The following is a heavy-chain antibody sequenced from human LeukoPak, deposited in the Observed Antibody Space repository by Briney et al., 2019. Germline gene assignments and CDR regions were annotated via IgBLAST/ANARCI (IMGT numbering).Heavy chain of an antibody. V-gene: IGHV3-11*06. CDR2: ISSSSSYT. D-gene: IGHD3-10*01. J-gene: IGHJ4*02. Sequence: GGSLRLSCAASGFTFSDYYMSWIRQAPGKGLEWVSYISSSSSYTNYADSVKGRFTISRDNAKNSLYLQMNSLRAEDTAVYYCARTPGTYYCGSGRPEDFDYWGQGTLVTVSS. CDR1: GFTFSDYY. CDR3: ARTPGTYYCGSGRPEDFDY.